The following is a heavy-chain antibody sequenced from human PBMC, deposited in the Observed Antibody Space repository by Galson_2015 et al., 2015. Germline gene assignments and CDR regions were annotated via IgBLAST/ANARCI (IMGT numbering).Heavy chain of an antibody. V-gene: IGHV1-69*06. Sequence: SVKVSCKASGGTFSSYAISWVRQAPGQGLEWMGGIIPIFGTANYAQKFQGRVTITADKSTSTAYMELSSLRSEDTAVYYCARDPDVVVVAATTGYGAFDIWGQGTMVTVSS. D-gene: IGHD2-15*01. J-gene: IGHJ3*02. CDR3: ARDPDVVVVAATTGYGAFDI. CDR2: IIPIFGTA. CDR1: GGTFSSYA.